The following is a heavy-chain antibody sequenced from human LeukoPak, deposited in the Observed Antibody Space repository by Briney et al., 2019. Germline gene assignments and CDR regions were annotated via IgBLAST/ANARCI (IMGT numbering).Heavy chain of an antibody. V-gene: IGHV3-30*14. Sequence: PGRSLRLSCAASGFTLSTYAIHWVRQAPGKGLEWVTYISYDGSIKYYADSVKGRFTISRDTSKNMLYLQMNSLRPEDTAVYYCSRRSGESSGDAFDIWGQGTMVTVSS. D-gene: IGHD3-10*01. CDR1: GFTLSTYA. CDR2: ISYDGSIK. J-gene: IGHJ3*02. CDR3: SRRSGESSGDAFDI.